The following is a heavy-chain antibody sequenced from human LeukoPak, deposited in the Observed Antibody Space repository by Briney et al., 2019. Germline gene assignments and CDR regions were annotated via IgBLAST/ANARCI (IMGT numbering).Heavy chain of an antibody. V-gene: IGHV4-4*08. J-gene: IGHJ4*02. CDR2: IYTTGST. CDR1: GGSITNFY. CDR3: ATSSYPGRFDY. D-gene: IGHD1-14*01. Sequence: KASETLSLTCTVSGGSITNFYWSWVRQPPGKGLEWIGRIYTTGSTFYNPSLTSRVTISLDTSKNQFSLNLNSLTAADTAIYYCATSSYPGRFDYWGQGTLVTVSS.